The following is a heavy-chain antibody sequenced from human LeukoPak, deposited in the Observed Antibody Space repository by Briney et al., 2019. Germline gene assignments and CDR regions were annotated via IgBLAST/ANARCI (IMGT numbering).Heavy chain of an antibody. D-gene: IGHD3-10*01. CDR2: IIPILGIA. J-gene: IGHJ4*02. CDR1: GGTFSSYA. Sequence: SVKVSCKASGGTFSSYAISWVRQAPGQGLEWMGRIIPILGIANYAQKFQGRVTITADKSTSTAYMELSSLRSEDTAVYYCARLSTMVPPRNPDYWGQGTLVTVSS. CDR3: ARLSTMVPPRNPDY. V-gene: IGHV1-69*04.